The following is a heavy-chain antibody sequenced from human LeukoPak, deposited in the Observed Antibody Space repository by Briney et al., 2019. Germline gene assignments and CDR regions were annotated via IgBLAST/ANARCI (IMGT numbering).Heavy chain of an antibody. D-gene: IGHD3-10*01. CDR3: ARDFRFGEDY. J-gene: IGHJ4*02. V-gene: IGHV3-7*04. CDR1: GFIFTSYW. Sequence: GGSLRLSCAASGFIFTSYWMSWVRQATGKGLEWVANIKQDGSEKFYADSVKGRFTISRDNAKNSLYLQINSLRAEDTAVYSCARDFRFGEDYWGQGTLVTVSS. CDR2: IKQDGSEK.